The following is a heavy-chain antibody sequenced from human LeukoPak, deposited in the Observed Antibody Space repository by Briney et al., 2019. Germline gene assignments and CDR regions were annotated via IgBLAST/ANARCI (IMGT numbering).Heavy chain of an antibody. J-gene: IGHJ4*02. CDR3: TRRGSSGYLDY. D-gene: IGHD3-22*01. Sequence: GGSLKLSCAASGFTFSGSAMHWVRQASGKGLEWVGRIRSKANSYATAYAASVKGRFTISRDDSKNTAYLQMNSLKTEDTAMYYCTRRGSSGYLDYWGQGTLVTVSS. CDR1: GFTFSGSA. CDR2: IRSKANSYAT. V-gene: IGHV3-73*01.